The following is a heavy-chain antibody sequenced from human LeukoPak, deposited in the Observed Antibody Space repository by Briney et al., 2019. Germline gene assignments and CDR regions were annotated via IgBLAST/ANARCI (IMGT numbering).Heavy chain of an antibody. D-gene: IGHD2/OR15-2a*01. V-gene: IGHV3-74*01. CDR1: GSYW. CDR3: VSFYETY. J-gene: IGHJ4*02. CDR2: INSDGSWT. Sequence: PGGSLRLSCAASGSYWMHWVRQAPGKGLVWVSHINSDGSWTSYADSVKGRFTISKDNAKNTVYQQMNNLRAEDTAVYYCVSFYETYWGRGTLVTVSS.